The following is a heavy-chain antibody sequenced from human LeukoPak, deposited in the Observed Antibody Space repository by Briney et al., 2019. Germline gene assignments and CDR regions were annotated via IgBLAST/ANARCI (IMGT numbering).Heavy chain of an antibody. CDR1: GGSISSYY. Sequence: SETLSLTCTVSGGSISSYYWSWIRQPAGKGLEWIGRIYTTGNTNYNPSLKSRVTISLDTSKNQFSLKLSSVTAADTAMYYCAREQGLIAFDYWGQGTLVTVSS. CDR3: AREQGLIAFDY. D-gene: IGHD2-21*01. CDR2: IYTTGNT. V-gene: IGHV4-4*07. J-gene: IGHJ4*02.